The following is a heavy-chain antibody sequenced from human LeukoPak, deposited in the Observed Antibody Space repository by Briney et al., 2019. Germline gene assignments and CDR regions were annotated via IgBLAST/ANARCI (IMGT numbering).Heavy chain of an antibody. CDR2: INPTGGST. D-gene: IGHD6-6*01. Sequence: ASVKVSCKASGYTFPSYFMHWVRQAPGQGLEWMGIINPTGGSTTYAQKFQGRVTKTRDMSTSTVYMELSSLRSDDTAVYYCARTAARRFDYWGQGTLVTVSS. CDR1: GYTFPSYF. V-gene: IGHV1-46*01. J-gene: IGHJ4*02. CDR3: ARTAARRFDY.